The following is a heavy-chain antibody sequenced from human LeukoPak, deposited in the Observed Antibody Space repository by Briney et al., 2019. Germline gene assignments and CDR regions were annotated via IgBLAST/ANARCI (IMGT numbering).Heavy chain of an antibody. V-gene: IGHV4-39*01. Sequence: SETLSLTCTVSGGSISSSSYYWGWIRQPPGKGLEWIGSIYYSGNTYYNPSLKSRVTISVDTSKNQFSLKLSSVTAADTAVYYCARLLANYYYMDVWGKGTTVTISS. CDR1: GGSISSSSYY. J-gene: IGHJ6*03. CDR2: IYYSGNT. CDR3: ARLLANYYYMDV.